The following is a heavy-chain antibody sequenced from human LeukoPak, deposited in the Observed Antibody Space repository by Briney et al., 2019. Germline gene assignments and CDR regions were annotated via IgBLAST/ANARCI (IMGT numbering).Heavy chain of an antibody. Sequence: WASVKVSCKASGYTFTIYSINWVRQAPGQGLEWMGWISTYNGNSNYAQKLQGRVTMTTDTSTSTAYMELRSLRSDDTAMYYCAKDRWRDGSSSFDNWGQGTLVTVSS. CDR2: ISTYNGNS. J-gene: IGHJ4*02. D-gene: IGHD6-6*01. V-gene: IGHV1-18*01. CDR3: AKDRWRDGSSSFDN. CDR1: GYTFTIYS.